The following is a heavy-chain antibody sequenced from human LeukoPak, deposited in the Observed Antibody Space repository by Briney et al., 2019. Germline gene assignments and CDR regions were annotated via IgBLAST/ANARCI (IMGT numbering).Heavy chain of an antibody. V-gene: IGHV1-2*02. CDR2: INPNSGGT. CDR3: AREDDTILDY. J-gene: IGHJ4*02. D-gene: IGHD3-9*01. CDR1: GYTFTGYY. Sequence: ASAKVSCKASGYTFTGYYMHRVRQAPGPGLEWMGWINPNSGGTNYAQKFQGRVTMTRDTSISTAYMEPSRLRSDDTAVYYCAREDDTILDYWGQGTLVTVSS.